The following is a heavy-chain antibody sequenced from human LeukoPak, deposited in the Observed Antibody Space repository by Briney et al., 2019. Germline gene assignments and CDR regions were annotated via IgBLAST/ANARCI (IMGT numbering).Heavy chain of an antibody. J-gene: IGHJ6*03. D-gene: IGHD3-16*01. CDR2: LYHSGST. Sequence: PSETLSLTCTVSGSSISNYYWSWIRQSPEKGLEWIGYLYHSGSTTYNPSLESRVTISVDMSKDQFSLKVSSVTAADTAVYYCAGGVLSGYYYMDVWGKGTTVTVSS. CDR3: AGGVLSGYYYMDV. CDR1: GSSISNYY. V-gene: IGHV4-59*01.